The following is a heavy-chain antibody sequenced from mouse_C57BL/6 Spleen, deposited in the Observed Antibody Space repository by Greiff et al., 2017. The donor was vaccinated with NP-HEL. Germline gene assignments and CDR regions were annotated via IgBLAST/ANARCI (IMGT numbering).Heavy chain of an antibody. D-gene: IGHD1-2*01. CDR3: ARDQDYYGRDY. CDR1: GYSITSGYY. Sequence: ESGPGLVKPSQSLSLTCSVTGYSITSGYYWNWIRQFPGNQLEWMGYISYDGSNNYNPSLKNRISITRDTSKNQFFLQLNSVTTEDTATYYCARDQDYYGRDYWGQGTTLTVSS. CDR2: ISYDGSN. J-gene: IGHJ2*01. V-gene: IGHV3-6*01.